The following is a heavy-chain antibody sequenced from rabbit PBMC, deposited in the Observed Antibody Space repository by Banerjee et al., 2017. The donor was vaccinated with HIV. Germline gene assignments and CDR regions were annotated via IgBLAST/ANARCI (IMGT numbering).Heavy chain of an antibody. CDR2: IYIGDGGT. Sequence: QEQLVESGGGLVKPGASLTLTCTASGFSFSSSADWICWVRQAPGKGLEWIAGIYIGDGGTYYASWAKGRFTISRTSSTTVTLQMTSLTAADTATYFCMKWGWLWGPGTLVTVS. CDR1: GFSFSSSADW. V-gene: IGHV1S45*01. CDR3: MKWGWL. D-gene: IGHD3-1*01. J-gene: IGHJ4*01.